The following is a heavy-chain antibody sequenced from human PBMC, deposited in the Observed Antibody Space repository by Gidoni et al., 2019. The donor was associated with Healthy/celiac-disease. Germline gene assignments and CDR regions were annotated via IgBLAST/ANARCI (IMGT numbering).Heavy chain of an antibody. D-gene: IGHD2-2*01. J-gene: IGHJ6*03. V-gene: IGHV4-59*01. CDR2: IYYRGST. CDR1: GGSISSYY. CDR3: ARVASWPPFYYYYYYMDV. Sequence: QVQLQESGPGLVKPSETLSLTCPVSGGSISSYYWSWIRQPPGTGLAWIWYIYYRGSTNYNPSLKSRVTISVDTSKNQFSLKLSSVTAADTAVYYCARVASWPPFYYYYYYMDVWGKGTTVTVSS.